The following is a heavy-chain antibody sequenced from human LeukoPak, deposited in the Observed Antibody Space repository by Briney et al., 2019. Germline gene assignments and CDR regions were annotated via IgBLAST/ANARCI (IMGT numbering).Heavy chain of an antibody. Sequence: ASVKVSCKASGYTLTSYGISWVRQAPGQGLEWMGWISAYNGNTNYAQKLQGRVTMTTDTSTSTAYMELRSLRSDDTAVYYCARGVWGSDDSSGYYSAAFDIWGQGTMVTVSS. CDR3: ARGVWGSDDSSGYYSAAFDI. J-gene: IGHJ3*02. CDR1: GYTLTSYG. CDR2: ISAYNGNT. V-gene: IGHV1-18*01. D-gene: IGHD3-22*01.